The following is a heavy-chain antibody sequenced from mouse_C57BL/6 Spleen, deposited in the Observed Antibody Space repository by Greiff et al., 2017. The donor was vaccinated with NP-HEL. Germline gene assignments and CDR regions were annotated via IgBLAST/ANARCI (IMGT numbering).Heavy chain of an antibody. Sequence: QVQLQQPGAELVRPGSSVKLSCKASGYTFTSYWMHWVKQRPIQGLEWIGNIDPSDSETHYNQKFKDKATLTVDKSSSTAYMQLSSLTSEDSAVCYCARSEGQGFAYWGQGTLVTVSA. V-gene: IGHV1-52*01. CDR3: ARSEGQGFAY. CDR1: GYTFTSYW. CDR2: IDPSDSET. D-gene: IGHD3-3*01. J-gene: IGHJ3*01.